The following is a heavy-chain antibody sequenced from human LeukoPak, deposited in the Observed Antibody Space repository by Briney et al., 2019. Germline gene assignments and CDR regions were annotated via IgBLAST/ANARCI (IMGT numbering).Heavy chain of an antibody. CDR3: ARGLYGSGTYSLDY. Sequence: GGSLRLSCAASGFTFSSYAMNWVRQAPGKGLEWVSVISGSGGSIHYADSVKGRFTISRDNSKNTLYLQMNSLRAEDTAVYFCARGLYGSGTYSLDYWGQGTLVTVSS. D-gene: IGHD3-10*01. CDR1: GFTFSSYA. J-gene: IGHJ4*02. CDR2: ISGSGGSI. V-gene: IGHV3-23*01.